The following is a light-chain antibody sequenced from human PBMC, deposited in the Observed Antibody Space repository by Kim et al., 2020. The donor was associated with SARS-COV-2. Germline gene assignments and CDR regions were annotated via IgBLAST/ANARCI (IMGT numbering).Light chain of an antibody. CDR1: KLGDKY. CDR2: QDN. J-gene: IGLJ2*01. Sequence: SPGQTASITSSGDKLGDKYACWYQQKPGQSPVLVIYQDNKRPSRIPERFSGSNSGNTATLTISGTQAMDEADYYCQAWDSSTDVVFGGGTKLTVL. CDR3: QAWDSSTDVV. V-gene: IGLV3-1*01.